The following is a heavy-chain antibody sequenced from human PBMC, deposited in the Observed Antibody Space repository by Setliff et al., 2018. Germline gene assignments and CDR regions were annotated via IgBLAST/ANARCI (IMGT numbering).Heavy chain of an antibody. CDR1: RDSFTNYW. Sequence: GESLKISCKESRDSFTNYWIIWVRQMPGKGLEWMGVIYPGDSDTRYSPSFQGQVTISADKSINTAYLQWSSLKASDTAIYYCTRHEDRNKCTSSSCYRENDAFDVWGQGAMVTVSS. J-gene: IGHJ3*01. D-gene: IGHD2-2*01. V-gene: IGHV5-51*01. CDR2: IYPGDSDT. CDR3: TRHEDRNKCTSSSCYRENDAFDV.